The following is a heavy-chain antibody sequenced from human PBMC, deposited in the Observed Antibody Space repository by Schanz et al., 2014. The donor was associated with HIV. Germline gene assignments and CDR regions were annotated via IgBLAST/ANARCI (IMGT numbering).Heavy chain of an antibody. Sequence: QVQLVQSGTEVKKPGSSVKVSCKASGGTFSSYAISWVRQAPGQGLEWMGGIIPIFGTANSAQRFQGRVTITADKSTSTDYMELSSLRSEDTAVYYCAREKFSTLTGYPQNAFDIWGQGTMVTVSS. V-gene: IGHV1-69*06. J-gene: IGHJ3*02. D-gene: IGHD3-9*01. CDR1: GGTFSSYA. CDR3: AREKFSTLTGYPQNAFDI. CDR2: IIPIFGTA.